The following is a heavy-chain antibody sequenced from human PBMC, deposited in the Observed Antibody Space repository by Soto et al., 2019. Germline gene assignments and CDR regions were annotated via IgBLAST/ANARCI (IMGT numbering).Heavy chain of an antibody. V-gene: IGHV3-30-3*01. J-gene: IGHJ6*02. CDR3: ARGGSYWVPIGYYGMDV. Sequence: TGGSLRLSCAASGFTFSSYAMHWVRQAPGKGLEWVAVISYDGSNKYYADSVKGRFTISRDNSKNTLYLQMNSLRAEDTAVYYCARGGSYWVPIGYYGMDVWGQGTTVTVSS. CDR1: GFTFSSYA. CDR2: ISYDGSNK. D-gene: IGHD2-8*02.